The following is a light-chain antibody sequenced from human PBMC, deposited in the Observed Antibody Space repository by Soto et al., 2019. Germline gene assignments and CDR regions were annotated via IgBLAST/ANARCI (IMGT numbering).Light chain of an antibody. CDR3: QQCYMGWT. Sequence: DIQMTQSPSTLSASVGDRVTITCRASQSIGRFLAWYQHQPGKAPKLLIYDASTLEGGVPSRFSGTGSGTEFTFSITSLQPEDFGTYYCQQCYMGWTFGQGTKVDNK. CDR2: DAS. J-gene: IGKJ1*01. V-gene: IGKV1-5*01. CDR1: QSIGRF.